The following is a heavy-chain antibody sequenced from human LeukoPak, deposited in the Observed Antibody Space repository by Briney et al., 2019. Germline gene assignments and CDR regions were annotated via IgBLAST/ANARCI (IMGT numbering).Heavy chain of an antibody. J-gene: IGHJ4*02. V-gene: IGHV3-23*01. CDR1: KFTFSNYA. CDR2: ISNSGGNT. CDR3: AKDVGATRGYYFDY. Sequence: GGSLRLSCAATKFTFSNYAMRWVRQAPGKGLKWVSAISNSGGNTYYADSVKGRFTISRDNSKNTLYLQMNSLRAEDTAVYYCAKDVGATRGYYFDYWGQGTLVTVSS. D-gene: IGHD1-26*01.